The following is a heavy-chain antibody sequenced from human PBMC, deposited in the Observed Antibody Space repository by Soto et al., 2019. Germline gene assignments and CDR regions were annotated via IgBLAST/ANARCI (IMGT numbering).Heavy chain of an antibody. CDR1: GFTFSSYG. V-gene: IGHV3-33*01. D-gene: IGHD6-13*01. CDR3: ARDQGGVKQQLVRGYFQH. J-gene: IGHJ1*01. Sequence: GGSLRLSCAASGFTFSSYGMHWVRQAPGKGLEWVAVIWYDGSNKYYADSVKGRFTISRDNSKNTLYLQMNSLRAEDTAVYYCARDQGGVKQQLVRGYFQHWGQGTLVTVSS. CDR2: IWYDGSNK.